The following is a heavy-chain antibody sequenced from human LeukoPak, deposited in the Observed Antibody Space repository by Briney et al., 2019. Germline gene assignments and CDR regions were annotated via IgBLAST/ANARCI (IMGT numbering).Heavy chain of an antibody. Sequence: GESLKISCKGSGYTFTSYWIGWVRQMPGKGLEWMGIIYPGDSDTRYSPSFEGQVTISADKSISTAYLQWSSLKASDTAMYYCARGGIQLGLDYYYGMDVWGQGTTVTVSS. CDR1: GYTFTSYW. V-gene: IGHV5-51*01. CDR2: IYPGDSDT. J-gene: IGHJ6*02. CDR3: ARGGIQLGLDYYYGMDV. D-gene: IGHD5-18*01.